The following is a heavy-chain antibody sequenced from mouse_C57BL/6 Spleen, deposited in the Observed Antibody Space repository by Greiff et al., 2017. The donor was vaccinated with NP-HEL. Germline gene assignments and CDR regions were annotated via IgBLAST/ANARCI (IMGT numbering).Heavy chain of an antibody. V-gene: IGHV1-80*01. D-gene: IGHD1-1*01. Sequence: VQLQESGAELVKPGASVKISCKASGYAFSSYWMNWVKQRPGKGLEWIGQIYPGDGDTNYNGKFKGKATLTADKSSSTAYMQLSSLTSEDSAVYFCARSFTTVVATDWFAYWGQGTLVTVSA. CDR3: ARSFTTVVATDWFAY. CDR1: GYAFSSYW. J-gene: IGHJ3*01. CDR2: IYPGDGDT.